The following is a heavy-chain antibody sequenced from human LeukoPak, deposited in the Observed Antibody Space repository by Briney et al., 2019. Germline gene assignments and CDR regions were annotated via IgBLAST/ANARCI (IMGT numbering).Heavy chain of an antibody. D-gene: IGHD1-26*01. J-gene: IGHJ4*02. CDR2: MYYSGST. CDR3: ASRGSFGYFDY. CDR1: GGSITSDY. V-gene: IGHV4-59*08. Sequence: SETLSLTCTVSGGSITSDYWSWTRQPPGKGLEWIGYMYYSGSTNYNPSLKSRVTISVDTSKNQFSLKLSSVTAADTAVYYCASRGSFGYFDYWGQGTLVTVSS.